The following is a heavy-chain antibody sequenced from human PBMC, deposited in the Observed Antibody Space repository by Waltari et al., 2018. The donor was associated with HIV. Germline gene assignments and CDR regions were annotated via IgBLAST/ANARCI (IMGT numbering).Heavy chain of an antibody. D-gene: IGHD2-2*01. J-gene: IGHJ4*02. CDR1: GYTFTSYY. V-gene: IGHV1-46*01. CDR2: VNPDGGHT. Sequence: QVQLMQSGAAVKKPGASVKVSCRASGYTFTSYYMNWVRQAPGQGLEWMGVVNPDGGHTSYAQKFQGRVTMTRDTYTSTVYMELSSLRSEDTAVYYCARDQGLQLEFFDYWGQGTLVTVSS. CDR3: ARDQGLQLEFFDY.